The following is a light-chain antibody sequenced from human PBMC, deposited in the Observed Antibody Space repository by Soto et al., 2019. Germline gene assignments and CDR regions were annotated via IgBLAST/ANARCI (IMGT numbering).Light chain of an antibody. CDR2: SNN. CDR3: AAWDDSLNGHWV. CDR1: SSNIGSHT. Sequence: QTVVTQPPSASGTPGQRVTISCSGSSSNIGSHTVNWYQQLPGTAPKLLIYSNNQRPSGVPDRFSGSKSGTSASLAISGLQSEDEAEYYCAAWDDSLNGHWVFGGGTKLTVL. V-gene: IGLV1-44*01. J-gene: IGLJ3*02.